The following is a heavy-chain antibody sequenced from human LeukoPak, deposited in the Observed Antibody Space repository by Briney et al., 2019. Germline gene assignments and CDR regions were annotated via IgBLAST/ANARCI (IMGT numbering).Heavy chain of an antibody. CDR2: IDPNTGAT. V-gene: IGHV1-2*02. D-gene: IGHD1-26*01. CDR1: GYTFTGYY. J-gene: IGHJ4*02. CDR3: ARDRSITERYSGSYFPDY. Sequence: ASVRVSCKASGYTFTGYYLHWVRQAPGQGLEWMGWIDPNTGATKYTQKFQGRVTITRDTSFSTAYMEVSRLTSDDTAVYYCARDRSITERYSGSYFPDYWGQGTLVTVSS.